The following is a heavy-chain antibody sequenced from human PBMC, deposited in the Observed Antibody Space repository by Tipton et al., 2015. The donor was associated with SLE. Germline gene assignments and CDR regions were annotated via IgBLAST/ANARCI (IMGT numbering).Heavy chain of an antibody. CDR3: ARVLAPEFGIAAAQGYYNYVDMDV. D-gene: IGHD6-13*01. CDR2: ISAWNGNT. V-gene: IGHV1-18*01. J-gene: IGHJ6*03. CDR1: GYTFTSYG. Sequence: QSGAEVKKPGASVKVSCKASGYTFTSYGISWVRQAPGQGLEWMGWISAWNGNTNYAQKLQGRVTMTTDTSTSTAYMELRSLRSDDTDGYYCARVLAPEFGIAAAQGYYNYVDMDVWCKGTTVTVSS.